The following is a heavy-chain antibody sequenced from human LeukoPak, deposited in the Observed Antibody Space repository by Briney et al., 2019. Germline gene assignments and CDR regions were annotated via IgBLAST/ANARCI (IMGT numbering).Heavy chain of an antibody. Sequence: GGSLRLSCAASGFTFSSYSMNWARQAPGKGLEWVSSISSSSSYIYYADSVKGRFTISRDNAKNSLYLQMNSLRAEDTAVYYCARAGVPLGGAVAGTYYFDYWGQGTLVTVSS. V-gene: IGHV3-21*01. CDR2: ISSSSSYI. D-gene: IGHD6-19*01. J-gene: IGHJ4*02. CDR3: ARAGVPLGGAVAGTYYFDY. CDR1: GFTFSSYS.